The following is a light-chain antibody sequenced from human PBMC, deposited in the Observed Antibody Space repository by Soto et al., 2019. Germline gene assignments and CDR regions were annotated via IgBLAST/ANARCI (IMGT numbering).Light chain of an antibody. Sequence: QSALTQPASVSGSPGQSITISCTGTSSDVGGYKYVSWYQQHPDKAPKLIIFEVSNRPSGVSNRFSASKSGNTASLTISGLQAEDGADYYCSSYTTRSTYVFGTGTKLTVL. CDR3: SSYTTRSTYV. CDR2: EVS. CDR1: SSDVGGYKY. V-gene: IGLV2-14*01. J-gene: IGLJ1*01.